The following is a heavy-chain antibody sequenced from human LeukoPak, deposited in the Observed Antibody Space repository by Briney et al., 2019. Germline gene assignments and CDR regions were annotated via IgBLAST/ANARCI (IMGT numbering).Heavy chain of an antibody. CDR1: GFTFSSYA. Sequence: PGGSLRLSCAASGFTFSSYAMSWVRQAPGKGPEWVGIIRRNDFGGTTEYAASVKGRFTISRDVSKSIACLQMNSLKPEDTATYFCTRDWGITSAGPDYWGQGSLVTVSS. J-gene: IGHJ4*02. D-gene: IGHD6-13*01. CDR3: TRDWGITSAGPDY. V-gene: IGHV3-49*04. CDR2: IRRNDFGGTT.